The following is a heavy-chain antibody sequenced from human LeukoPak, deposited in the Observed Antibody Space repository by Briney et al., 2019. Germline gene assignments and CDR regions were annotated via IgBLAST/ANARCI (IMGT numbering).Heavy chain of an antibody. CDR1: GFTFDDYS. Sequence: PGGSLRLSCAASGFTFDDYSMHWVRQAPGKGLEWVSGISWNSGSAGYADSVKGRFTISRDNAKNSLYLQMNSLRAEDTAVYYCARAVSGYYYYYMDVWGKGTTVTVSS. J-gene: IGHJ6*03. CDR2: ISWNSGSA. V-gene: IGHV3-9*01. CDR3: ARAVSGYYYYYMDV. D-gene: IGHD1-14*01.